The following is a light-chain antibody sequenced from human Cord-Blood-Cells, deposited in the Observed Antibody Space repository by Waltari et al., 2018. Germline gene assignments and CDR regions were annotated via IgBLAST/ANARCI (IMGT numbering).Light chain of an antibody. CDR3: SASTSSSTWV. Sequence: QSALTQPASVSGSPGQSLTISCTGTSSDVGGYNYFSWLQQHPGKAPSLLIYDVSKRPAGVANRVSGSKSGNTASLTISGLQAEDEADYYCSASTSSSTWVFGGGTKLTVL. CDR1: SSDVGGYNY. V-gene: IGLV2-14*01. CDR2: DVS. J-gene: IGLJ3*02.